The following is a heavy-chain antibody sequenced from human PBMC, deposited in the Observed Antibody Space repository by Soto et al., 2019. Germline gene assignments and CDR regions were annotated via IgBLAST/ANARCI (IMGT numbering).Heavy chain of an antibody. CDR3: TREDLGLWLPIDY. CDR1: GFTFGDYA. D-gene: IGHD5-18*01. J-gene: IGHJ4*02. Sequence: EVQLVESGGGLVQPGRSLRLSCKTSGFTFGDYAMSWVRQAPGKGLEWVGFIRRKTYGGTREYAASVKGRFTISRDDSKSIAYLPMNSLKTEDTSVYYCTREDLGLWLPIDYWGQGTLVTVSS. V-gene: IGHV3-49*04. CDR2: IRRKTYGGTR.